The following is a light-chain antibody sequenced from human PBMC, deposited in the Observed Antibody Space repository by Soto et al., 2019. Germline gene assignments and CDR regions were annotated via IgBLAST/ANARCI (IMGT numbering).Light chain of an antibody. Sequence: DIQMTQSPSTLSASVGDRVTITCRASQSISSWLAWYQQKPGKAHKLLIYDASSLESGVPSRFSGSGSGTEFTLTISRLQPDDLATYYSQQYNSGVTFGPGTKVDIK. J-gene: IGKJ3*01. V-gene: IGKV1-5*01. CDR2: DAS. CDR3: QQYNSGVT. CDR1: QSISSW.